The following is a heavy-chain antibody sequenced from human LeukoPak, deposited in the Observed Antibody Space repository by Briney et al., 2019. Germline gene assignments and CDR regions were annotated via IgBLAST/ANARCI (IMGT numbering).Heavy chain of an antibody. CDR2: IYYSGST. D-gene: IGHD5-12*01. CDR3: ARVRNSGYDSGIDY. Sequence: SETLSLTCTVSGGSISSYYWSWIRQPPGKGLEWIGYIYYSGSTNYNPSLKSRVTISVDTSKNQFSLKLSSVTAADTAVYYCARVRNSGYDSGIDYWGRGTLVTVSS. V-gene: IGHV4-59*01. J-gene: IGHJ4*02. CDR1: GGSISSYY.